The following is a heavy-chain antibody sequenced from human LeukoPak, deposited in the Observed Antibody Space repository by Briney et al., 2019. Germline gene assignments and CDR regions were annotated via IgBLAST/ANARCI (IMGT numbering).Heavy chain of an antibody. D-gene: IGHD6-25*01. CDR3: ARDGQRPISLDY. CDR2: ITEDDRGK. Sequence: GGSLTLYCAASGFTASGYWMHWVRQHPARGLMWLSYITEDDRGKSYEDSVRVRFTSSRVNAKQTVHLQMNILRVDDTAVYYSARDGQRPISLDYWGQGTPVTVSS. J-gene: IGHJ4*02. CDR1: GFTASGYW. V-gene: IGHV3-74*01.